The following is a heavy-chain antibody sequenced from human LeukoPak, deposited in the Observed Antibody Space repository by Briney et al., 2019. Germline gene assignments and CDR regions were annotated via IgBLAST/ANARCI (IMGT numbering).Heavy chain of an antibody. CDR3: ARGPYGYASSATLGSYNWFDP. V-gene: IGHV5-51*01. CDR1: GYSFTNYW. D-gene: IGHD3-10*01. Sequence: KLGESLKISCTGSGYSFTNYWIGWVRQMPGKGLEWMGIIYPGDSHTRYSPSFQDHVTISADKSINTAYLQWSSLKASDTAMYYCARGPYGYASSATLGSYNWFDPWGQGTLVTVSS. J-gene: IGHJ5*02. CDR2: IYPGDSHT.